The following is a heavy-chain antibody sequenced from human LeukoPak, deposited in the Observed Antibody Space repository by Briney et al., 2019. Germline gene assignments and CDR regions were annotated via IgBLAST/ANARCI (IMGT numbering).Heavy chain of an antibody. CDR1: GFTFSSYW. CDR3: ARDSFYYYLDV. Sequence: PGGSLRLSCAASGFTFSSYWMSWVRQAPGKGLEWVANIKQDGSEKYYVDSVKGRFTISRDNAKNTLYLQMNSLRAEDTAVYYCARDSFYYYLDVWGKGTTVTISS. J-gene: IGHJ6*03. CDR2: IKQDGSEK. V-gene: IGHV3-7*03. D-gene: IGHD1-7*01.